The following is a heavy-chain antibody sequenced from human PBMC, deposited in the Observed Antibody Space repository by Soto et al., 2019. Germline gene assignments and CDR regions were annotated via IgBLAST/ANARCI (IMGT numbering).Heavy chain of an antibody. CDR3: ARAMPGMDV. CDR1: GFTLGDFA. J-gene: IGHJ6*02. CDR2: ISNDGGNE. D-gene: IGHD2-2*01. V-gene: IGHV3-30-3*01. Sequence: QVQLVESGGGVVQPGRSLRLSCAASGFTLGDFAMHWVRQAPGKGLEWVALISNDGGNEHYGDSVKGRFTISRDNPNHMLYLQLTGLRVEDTAVYYCARAMPGMDVWGQGTTVTVSS.